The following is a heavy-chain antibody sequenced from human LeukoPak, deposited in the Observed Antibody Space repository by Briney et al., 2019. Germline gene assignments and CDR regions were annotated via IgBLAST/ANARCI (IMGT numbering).Heavy chain of an antibody. Sequence: GASVKVSCKASGYTFTSYGISWVRQAPGQGLEWMGWISAYNGNTNYAQKLQGRVTMTRNTSISTAYMELSSLRSEDTAVYYCARGRQVGGSYYFDYWGQGTLVTVSS. CDR3: ARGRQVGGSYYFDY. CDR2: ISAYNGNT. J-gene: IGHJ4*02. D-gene: IGHD1-26*01. V-gene: IGHV1-18*01. CDR1: GYTFTSYG.